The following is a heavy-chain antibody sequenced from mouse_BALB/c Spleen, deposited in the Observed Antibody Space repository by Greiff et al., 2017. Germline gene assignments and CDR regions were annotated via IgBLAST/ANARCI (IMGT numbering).Heavy chain of an antibody. D-gene: IGHD2-2*01. CDR1: GFAFSSYD. CDR3: ARHNYYGYDPFPY. V-gene: IGHV5-12-1*01. CDR2: ISSGGGST. Sequence: EVNVVESGGGLVKPGGSLKLSCAASGFAFSSYDMSWVRQTPEKRLEWVAYISSGGGSTYYPDTVKGRFTISRDNAKNTLYLQMSSLKSEDTAMYYCARHNYYGYDPFPYWGQGTLVTVSA. J-gene: IGHJ3*01.